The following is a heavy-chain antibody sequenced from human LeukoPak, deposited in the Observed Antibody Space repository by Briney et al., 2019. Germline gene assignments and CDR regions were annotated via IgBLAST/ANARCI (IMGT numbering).Heavy chain of an antibody. J-gene: IGHJ4*02. CDR3: GKTTVGYSSGRYPGWPVDY. V-gene: IGHV3-23*01. Sequence: GGSLRLSCTASGFPFSDYSMNWVRQAPGKGLEWISGIFGSGGSPHYADSVKGRFTISRDNSQEIVYLQLDSLRVEDTALYYCGKTTVGYSSGRYPGWPVDYWGQGALVTVSS. CDR2: IFGSGGSP. CDR1: GFPFSDYS. D-gene: IGHD2-15*01.